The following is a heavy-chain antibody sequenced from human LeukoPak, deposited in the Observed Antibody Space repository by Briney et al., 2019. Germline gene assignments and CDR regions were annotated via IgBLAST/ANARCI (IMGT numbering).Heavy chain of an antibody. CDR2: IWYDGSNK. V-gene: IGHV3-33*08. CDR3: ARGGYYGSGSYYHNY. D-gene: IGHD3-10*01. J-gene: IGHJ4*02. Sequence: PGRSLRLSCAASGFTFSSYAMHWVRQAPGKGLEWVAVIWYDGSNKYYADSVKGRFTISRDNSKNTLYLQMNSLRAEDTAVYYCARGGYYGSGSYYHNYWGQGTLVTVSS. CDR1: GFTFSSYA.